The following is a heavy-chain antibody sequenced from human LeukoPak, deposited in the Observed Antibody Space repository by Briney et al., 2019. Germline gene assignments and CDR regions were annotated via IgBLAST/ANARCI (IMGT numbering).Heavy chain of an antibody. CDR1: GVSINIYY. D-gene: IGHD3-16*01. J-gene: IGHJ5*02. Sequence: SESLSLTCTVSGVSINIYYWSWFRQPAGKGPEWNGRVYKDGSTDYNPSLKSRVTMSVDPSRNQLSLSLTSVAAADTAVYYCARDLTDRGSRDNRFDPWGQGTLVTVSS. CDR2: VYKDGST. V-gene: IGHV4-4*07. CDR3: ARDLTDRGSRDNRFDP.